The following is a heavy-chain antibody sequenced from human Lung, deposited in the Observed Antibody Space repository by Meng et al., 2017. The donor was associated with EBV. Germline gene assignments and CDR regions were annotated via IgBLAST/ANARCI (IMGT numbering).Heavy chain of an antibody. J-gene: IGHJ4*02. CDR2: IRSKANSYAT. CDR3: TSRSF. V-gene: IGHV3-73*02. Sequence: EGHLVESGGGLVQPGGSLKLPCAASGFTFSGSAMHWVRQASGKGLEWVGRIRSKANSYATAFGASVEGRFTISRDDSNNTAYLQMNSLKTEDTAVYYCTSRSFWGQGILVTVSS. CDR1: GFTFSGSA.